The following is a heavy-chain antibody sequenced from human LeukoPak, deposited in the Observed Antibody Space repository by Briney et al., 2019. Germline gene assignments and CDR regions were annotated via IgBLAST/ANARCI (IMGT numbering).Heavy chain of an antibody. V-gene: IGHV1-18*01. CDR1: GYTFTSYG. D-gene: IGHD2-15*01. CDR2: FNAYNGNR. CDR3: ASAVGRWFLTPFDY. Sequence: GASVKVSCKASGYTFTSYGISWVRQPPGQGLEWMGWFNAYNGNRNYAQKLQGRVSMTTDTYTSTAYMKLSRLTSDAAAVYYCASAVGRWFLTPFDYWGQGTLVTVSS. J-gene: IGHJ4*02.